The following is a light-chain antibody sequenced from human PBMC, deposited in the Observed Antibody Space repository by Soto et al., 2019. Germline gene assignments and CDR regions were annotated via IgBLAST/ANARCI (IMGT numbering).Light chain of an antibody. CDR1: QSVSSY. Sequence: EIVLTQSPATLSLSPGERATLSCRASQSVSSYLAWYQQKPGKAPRLLIYDASNRATGIPARFSGSGFWTDFTFTISSLEPEDFAVYYCQQRSNWPPTFGPGTKVDIK. CDR2: DAS. CDR3: QQRSNWPPT. J-gene: IGKJ3*01. V-gene: IGKV3-11*01.